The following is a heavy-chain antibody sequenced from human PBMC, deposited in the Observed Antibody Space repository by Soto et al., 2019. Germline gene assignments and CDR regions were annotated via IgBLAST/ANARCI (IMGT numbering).Heavy chain of an antibody. Sequence: PSETLSLTCTVSGGSISSGDYYWSWIRQPPGKALEWIGYGYHSVSIHYNPSLKTRVTISVDTSENQFSLRLSSVTAADTAVYYCARAFAGFGAYWYFDLWGRGTLVTVS. CDR2: GYHSVSI. J-gene: IGHJ2*01. V-gene: IGHV4-61*08. D-gene: IGHD3-16*01. CDR1: GGSISSGDYY. CDR3: ARAFAGFGAYWYFDL.